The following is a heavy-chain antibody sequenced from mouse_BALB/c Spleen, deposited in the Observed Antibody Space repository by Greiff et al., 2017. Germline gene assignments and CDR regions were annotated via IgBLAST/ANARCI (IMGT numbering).Heavy chain of an antibody. V-gene: IGHV5-4*02. CDR2: ISDGGSYT. CDR1: GFTFSDYY. Sequence: EVQLQESGGGLVKPGGSLKLSCAASGFTFSDYYMYWVRQTPEKRLEWVATISDGGSYTYYPDSVKGRFTISRDNAKNNLYLQMSSLKSEDTAMYYCARDYGNYDYYAMDYWGQGTSVTVSS. D-gene: IGHD2-1*01. CDR3: ARDYGNYDYYAMDY. J-gene: IGHJ4*01.